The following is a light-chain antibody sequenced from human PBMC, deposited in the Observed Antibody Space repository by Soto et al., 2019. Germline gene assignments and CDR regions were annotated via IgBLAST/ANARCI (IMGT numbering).Light chain of an antibody. J-gene: IGKJ1*01. Sequence: EIVLTQSPATLSLSPGERASLSCRASQSVTDNYVAWYQQKPGQAPRLLIHGATFRATAVPDRFSGSGSGTDSTLTTSSLEPEHFAVYHCQQYGNPPTFGQGTKVEIK. CDR3: QQYGNPPT. CDR2: GAT. CDR1: QSVTDNY. V-gene: IGKV3-20*01.